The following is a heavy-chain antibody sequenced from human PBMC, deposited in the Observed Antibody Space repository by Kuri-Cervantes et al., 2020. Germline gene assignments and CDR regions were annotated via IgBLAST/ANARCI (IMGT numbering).Heavy chain of an antibody. CDR2: MNPNSGNT. J-gene: IGHJ6*03. CDR3: ARGPSYYDFWSGYVTYYYYMDV. V-gene: IGHV1-8*01. D-gene: IGHD3-3*01. CDR1: GYTFTSYD. Sequence: ASVKVSCKASGYTFTSYDINWVRQATGQGLEWMGWMNPNSGNTGYAQKFQGRVTMTRNTSISTAYMELSSLRSEDTAVYYCARGPSYYDFWSGYVTYYYYMDVWGKGTTVTVSS.